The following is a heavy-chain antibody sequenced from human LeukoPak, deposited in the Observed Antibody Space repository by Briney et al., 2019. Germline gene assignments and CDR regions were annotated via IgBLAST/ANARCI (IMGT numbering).Heavy chain of an antibody. CDR1: GFTFSSYV. Sequence: PGGSLRLSCAASGFTFSSYVMSWVRQAPGKGLEWVSGISGSGTSTYYADSVKGRFTISRDNSKNTLFLQMNSLRADDTAVYNCAKKGIAAADSFDYWGQGTLVTVSS. D-gene: IGHD6-13*01. J-gene: IGHJ4*02. V-gene: IGHV3-23*01. CDR3: AKKGIAAADSFDY. CDR2: ISGSGTST.